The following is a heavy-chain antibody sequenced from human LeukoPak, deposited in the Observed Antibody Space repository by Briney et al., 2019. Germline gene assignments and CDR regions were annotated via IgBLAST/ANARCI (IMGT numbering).Heavy chain of an antibody. D-gene: IGHD2-15*01. CDR1: GFTFSGSA. J-gene: IGHJ3*02. V-gene: IGHV3-73*01. CDR3: AKEGIVTPSDAFDI. Sequence: GGSLRLSCAASGFTFSGSAMHWVRQASGKGLEWVGHIRSKANSYATAYAASVKGRFTISRDDSKNTAYLQMNSLKTEDTAVYYCAKEGIVTPSDAFDIWGQGTMVTVSS. CDR2: IRSKANSYAT.